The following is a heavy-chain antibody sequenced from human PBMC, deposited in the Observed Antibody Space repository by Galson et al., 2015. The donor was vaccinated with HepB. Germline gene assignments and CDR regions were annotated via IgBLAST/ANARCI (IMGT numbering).Heavy chain of an antibody. CDR1: GFTFSSYG. D-gene: IGHD6-13*01. V-gene: IGHV3-23*01. J-gene: IGHJ5*02. Sequence: SLRLSCAASGFTFSSYGMSWVRQAPGKGLEGVSSIDDTGGSIYYADSVKGRFTISRDNSKNTLYLQMNSLRVEDTALYYCAKIPSSSWFPPNWFDPWGQGTLVTVSS. CDR3: AKIPSSSWFPPNWFDP. CDR2: IDDTGGSI.